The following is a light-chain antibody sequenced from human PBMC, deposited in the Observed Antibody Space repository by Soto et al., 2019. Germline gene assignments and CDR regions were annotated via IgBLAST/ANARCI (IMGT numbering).Light chain of an antibody. CDR3: QTWGTGSHVV. CDR2: LDSDGSH. J-gene: IGLJ2*01. Sequence: QLVLTQSPSASASLGASVKLTCTLSSGHSSYAIAWHQQQPEKGPRYLMKLDSDGSHTKGDAIPDRFSGSSSGAERYLTISSLQSEDEADYYCQTWGTGSHVVFGGGTKDRP. CDR1: SGHSSYA. V-gene: IGLV4-69*01.